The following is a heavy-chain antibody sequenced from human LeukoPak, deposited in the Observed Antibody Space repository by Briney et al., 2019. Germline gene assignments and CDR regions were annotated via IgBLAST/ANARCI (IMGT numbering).Heavy chain of an antibody. J-gene: IGHJ2*01. CDR2: TYYRSKWYN. CDR3: ARGKWKLLSHYWCFDL. Sequence: SQTLSLTCAISGDSVSSNSAAWNWIRQSPSRGLEWLGRTYYRSKWYNDYAVSVKSRITINPDTSKNQFSLQLNSVTPEDTAVYYCARGKWKLLSHYWCFDLWGGGTLVTVSS. V-gene: IGHV6-1*01. D-gene: IGHD2/OR15-2a*01. CDR1: GDSVSSNSAA.